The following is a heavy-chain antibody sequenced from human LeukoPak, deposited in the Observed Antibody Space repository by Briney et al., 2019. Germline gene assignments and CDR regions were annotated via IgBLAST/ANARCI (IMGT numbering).Heavy chain of an antibody. Sequence: ASVKVSCKASGYTFTGYYMHWVRQAPRQGLEWMGWINPNSGGTNYAQKFQGRVTMTRDTSISKAYMELSRLRSDDTAVYYCARSDSDDYGDYFDYWGQGTLVTVSS. J-gene: IGHJ4*02. CDR1: GYTFTGYY. D-gene: IGHD4-17*01. V-gene: IGHV1-2*02. CDR3: ARSDSDDYGDYFDY. CDR2: INPNSGGT.